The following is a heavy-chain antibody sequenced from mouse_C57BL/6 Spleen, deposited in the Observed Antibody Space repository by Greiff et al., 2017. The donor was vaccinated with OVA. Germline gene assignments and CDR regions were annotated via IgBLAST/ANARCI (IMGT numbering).Heavy chain of an antibody. V-gene: IGHV1-42*01. D-gene: IGHD1-1*01. CDR1: GYSFTGYY. Sequence: EVKLVESGPELVKPGASVKISCKASGYSFTGYYMNWVKQSPEKSLEWIGEINPSTGGTTYNQKFKAKATLTVDKSSSTAYMQLKSLTSEDSAVYYCARSSYPYAMDYWGQGTSVTVSS. J-gene: IGHJ4*01. CDR2: INPSTGGT. CDR3: ARSSYPYAMDY.